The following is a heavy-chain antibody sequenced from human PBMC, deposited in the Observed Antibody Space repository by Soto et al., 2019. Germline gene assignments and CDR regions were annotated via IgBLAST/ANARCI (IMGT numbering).Heavy chain of an antibody. CDR2: ISWNSGNK. D-gene: IGHD3-9*01. Sequence: GGSLRLSCAASGFTFSSYAMSWVRQAPGKGLEWVSGISWNSGNKGYADSVKGRFTISRDNAKNFLYLEMNSLRAEDTALYYCAKEAGLVRFFDWLSNGLDVWGQGTAVTVS. CDR1: GFTFSSYA. V-gene: IGHV3-9*01. J-gene: IGHJ6*02. CDR3: AKEAGLVRFFDWLSNGLDV.